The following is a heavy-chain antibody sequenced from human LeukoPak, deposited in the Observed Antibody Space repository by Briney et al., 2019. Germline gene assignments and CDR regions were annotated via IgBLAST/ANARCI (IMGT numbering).Heavy chain of an antibody. CDR2: IYYSGST. D-gene: IGHD6-13*01. J-gene: IGHJ5*02. CDR3: ARDGSSWSNWLDP. Sequence: SETLSLTCTVSGGSISSYYWSWIRQPPGKGLEWIGYIYYSGSTNYNPSLKSRVTISVDTSKNQFSLKLSSVTAADTAVYYCARDGSSWSNWLDPWGQGTLVTVSS. V-gene: IGHV4-59*01. CDR1: GGSISSYY.